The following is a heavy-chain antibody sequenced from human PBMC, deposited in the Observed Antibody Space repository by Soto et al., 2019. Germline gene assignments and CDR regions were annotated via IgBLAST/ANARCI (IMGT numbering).Heavy chain of an antibody. CDR2: FIPILGIE. V-gene: IGHV1-69*08. D-gene: IGHD2-2*01. Sequence: QVQLVQSGAEVKKPGSSVKVSCKASGGTFSSYTISWVRQALGQGLEWWGRFIPILGIEKSAKKFQGRVTITADKSTSTAYMELSSLRSEDTAVYYCARDGGYCSSTSCYDDYWGQGTLVTVSS. CDR3: ARDGGYCSSTSCYDDY. CDR1: GGTFSSYT. J-gene: IGHJ4*02.